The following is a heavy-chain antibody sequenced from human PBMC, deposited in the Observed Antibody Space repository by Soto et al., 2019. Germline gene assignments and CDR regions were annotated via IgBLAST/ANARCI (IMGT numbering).Heavy chain of an antibody. J-gene: IGHJ4*02. V-gene: IGHV2-5*01. CDR3: AHRRGYGVVLY. Sequence: QITLKKSGPTLVKPTSTLTLTCIFSGLSFSTSGAGVGWIRQPPGKALEWLALIYWNDDKRYSPSLKSRLTISKDTYKNHVVLTMANMDPVDTATYYCAHRRGYGVVLYWGQGTLVTVSS. CDR1: GLSFSTSGAG. D-gene: IGHD2-2*01. CDR2: IYWNDDK.